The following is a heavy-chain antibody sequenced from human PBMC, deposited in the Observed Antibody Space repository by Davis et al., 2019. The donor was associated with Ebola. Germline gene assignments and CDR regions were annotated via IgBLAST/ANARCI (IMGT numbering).Heavy chain of an antibody. D-gene: IGHD2-8*01. CDR3: ARGGCGNGVCTRDFDY. CDR2: SSTTISTT. J-gene: IGHJ4*02. Sequence: PGGSLRLSCAASGFSFSNYGMNWVRQAPGKGLEWVSYSSTTISTTYYADSVKGRFTMSRDNGKNSVYLQMSSLRDEDTAVYYCARGGCGNGVCTRDFDYWGQGTLVVVSS. V-gene: IGHV3-48*02. CDR1: GFSFSNYG.